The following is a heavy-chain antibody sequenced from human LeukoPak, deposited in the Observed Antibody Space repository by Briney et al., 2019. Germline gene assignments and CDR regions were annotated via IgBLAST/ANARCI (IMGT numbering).Heavy chain of an antibody. Sequence: SVKVSCKASGGTFSSYAISWVRQAPGQGLEWMGGIIPIFGTANYAQKFQGRVTITTDESTSTAYMELSSLRSEDTAVYYCARDAGYSYGTNWFDPWGQGTLVTVSS. CDR2: IIPIFGTA. D-gene: IGHD5-18*01. CDR3: ARDAGYSYGTNWFDP. J-gene: IGHJ5*02. CDR1: GGTFSSYA. V-gene: IGHV1-69*05.